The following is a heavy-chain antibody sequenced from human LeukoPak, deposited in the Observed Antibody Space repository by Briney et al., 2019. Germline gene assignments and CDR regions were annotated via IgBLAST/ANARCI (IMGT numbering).Heavy chain of an antibody. J-gene: IGHJ4*02. V-gene: IGHV4-39*07. CDR1: GGSISSSSYY. CDR3: ARVSYSSGWYSPIYYFDY. CDR2: IYYSGST. D-gene: IGHD6-19*01. Sequence: SETLSLTCTVSGGSISSSSYYWGWIRQPPGKGLEWIGSIYYSGSTYYNPSLKSRVTISVDTSKNQFSLKRSSVTAADTAVYYCARVSYSSGWYSPIYYFDYWGQGTLVTVSS.